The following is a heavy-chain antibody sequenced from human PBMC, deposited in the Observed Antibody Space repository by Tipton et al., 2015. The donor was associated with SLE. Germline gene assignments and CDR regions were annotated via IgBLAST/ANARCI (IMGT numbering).Heavy chain of an antibody. Sequence: LRLSCTVSGDSFSNHFWSWIRQPPGKGLEWIGYMYRSGTTKYNPSLKSRVTISVDTSKSQFSLKLTPATAADTAVYYCARVLGVVKSYYMDVWGKGTTVTVSS. CDR1: GDSFSNHF. V-gene: IGHV4-59*11. J-gene: IGHJ6*03. CDR2: MYRSGTT. D-gene: IGHD3-3*01. CDR3: ARVLGVVKSYYMDV.